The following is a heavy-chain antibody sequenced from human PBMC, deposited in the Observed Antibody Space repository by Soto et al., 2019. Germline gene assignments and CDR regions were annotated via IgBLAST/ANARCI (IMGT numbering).Heavy chain of an antibody. V-gene: IGHV6-1*01. J-gene: IGHJ4*02. CDR3: AYCSDTYGAFCSDIDD. Sequence: RSVTCDISGNSVASSSAAWWWIRQSPSRGLEWLGRTYYRSKWYNDYAVSVKSRITINPDTSKNQISLQLNSVTPEDTAVYYCAYCSDTYGAFCSDIDDWGLGTPVTVYS. CDR1: GNSVASSSAA. CDR2: TYYRSKWYN. D-gene: IGHD2-15*01.